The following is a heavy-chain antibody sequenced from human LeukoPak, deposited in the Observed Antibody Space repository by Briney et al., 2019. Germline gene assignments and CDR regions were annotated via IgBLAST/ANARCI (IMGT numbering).Heavy chain of an antibody. Sequence: SETLSLTCAVSGGSISSGGYSWSWIRQPPGKGLEWIGYIYHSGSTYYNPSLKSRVTISVDRSKNQFSLKLSSVTAADTAVYYCARDRGAHFDYWGQRTLVTVSS. CDR3: ARDRGAHFDY. CDR2: IYHSGST. J-gene: IGHJ4*02. V-gene: IGHV4-30-2*01. D-gene: IGHD3-10*01. CDR1: GGSISSGGYS.